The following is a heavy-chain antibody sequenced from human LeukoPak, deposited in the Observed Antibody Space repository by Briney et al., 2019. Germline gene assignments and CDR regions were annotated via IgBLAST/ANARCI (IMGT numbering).Heavy chain of an antibody. D-gene: IGHD6-19*01. CDR2: ISSSSTT. CDR3: ARDEAVALLDY. CDR1: GFTFSSYS. J-gene: IGHJ4*02. Sequence: GGSLRLSCAASGFTFSSYSMNWVRQAPGKGLEWVSYISSSSTTYYADSVKGRFTISRDNAKNSLYLQMNSLRAEDTAMYYCARDEAVALLDYWGQGTLVTVSS. V-gene: IGHV3-48*01.